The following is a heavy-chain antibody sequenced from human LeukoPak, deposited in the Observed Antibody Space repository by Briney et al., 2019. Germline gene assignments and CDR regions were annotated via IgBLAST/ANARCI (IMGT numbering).Heavy chain of an antibody. J-gene: IGHJ4*02. Sequence: GGSLRLSCAASGFTFSSYSMNWVRQAPGKGLEWVSSISSSSSYIYYADSVKGRFTISRDNAKNSLYLQMNSLRAEDTAAYYCARDPTTVVTLLSDYWGQGTLVTVSS. CDR1: GFTFSSYS. V-gene: IGHV3-21*01. CDR2: ISSSSSYI. D-gene: IGHD4-23*01. CDR3: ARDPTTVVTLLSDY.